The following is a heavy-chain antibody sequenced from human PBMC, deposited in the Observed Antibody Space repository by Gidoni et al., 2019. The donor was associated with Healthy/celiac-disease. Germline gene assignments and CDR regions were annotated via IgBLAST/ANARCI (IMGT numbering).Heavy chain of an antibody. CDR3: ARDLWFGGNDY. J-gene: IGHJ4*02. V-gene: IGHV3-48*01. D-gene: IGHD3-10*01. Sequence: EVQLVESGGGLVQPGGSLRLSCAASGFTFSSYSMNWVRQAPGKGLEWVSYISSSSSTIYYADSVKGRFTISRDNAKNSLYLQMNSLRAEDTAVYYCARDLWFGGNDYWGQGTLVTVSS. CDR1: GFTFSSYS. CDR2: ISSSSSTI.